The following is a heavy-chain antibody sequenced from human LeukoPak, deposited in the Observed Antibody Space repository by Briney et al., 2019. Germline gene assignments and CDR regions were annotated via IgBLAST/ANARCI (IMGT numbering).Heavy chain of an antibody. Sequence: SETLSLTCTVSGGSISSYYWSWIRQPAGKGLEWIGRIHTSGSTNYNPSLKSRVTMSADTSKNQFSLKLSSVTAADTAVYYCARGGYYYDSSGYYRFDYWGQGTLVTVSS. D-gene: IGHD3-22*01. J-gene: IGHJ4*02. CDR1: GGSISSYY. CDR2: IHTSGST. V-gene: IGHV4-4*07. CDR3: ARGGYYYDSSGYYRFDY.